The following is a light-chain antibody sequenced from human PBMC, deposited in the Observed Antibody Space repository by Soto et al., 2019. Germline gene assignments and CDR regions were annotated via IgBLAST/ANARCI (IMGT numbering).Light chain of an antibody. V-gene: IGLV1-44*01. Sequence: QSVLTQPPSASGTPGQRVTISCSGSSSNVGSNTVSWYQQLPGTAPKVLIYSDDQRPSGVPDRFSGSKSGTSASLAISGLQSEDEAEYYCAAWDDSLNGLLFGGGTKLTVL. CDR2: SDD. CDR1: SSNVGSNT. CDR3: AAWDDSLNGLL. J-gene: IGLJ3*02.